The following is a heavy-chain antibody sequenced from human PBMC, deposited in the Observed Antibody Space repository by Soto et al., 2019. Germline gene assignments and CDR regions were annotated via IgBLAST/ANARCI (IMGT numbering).Heavy chain of an antibody. Sequence: SETLSLTCAVYGGSFSGYCWSWIRQPPGKGLEWIGEINHSGSTNYNPALKSRVTISVDTSKNQFSLKLSSVPAADTAVYYCARDSLTIFGVVTIYYYGMDVWGQGTTVTVSS. CDR2: INHSGST. V-gene: IGHV4-34*01. CDR3: ARDSLTIFGVVTIYYYGMDV. CDR1: GGSFSGYC. D-gene: IGHD3-3*01. J-gene: IGHJ6*02.